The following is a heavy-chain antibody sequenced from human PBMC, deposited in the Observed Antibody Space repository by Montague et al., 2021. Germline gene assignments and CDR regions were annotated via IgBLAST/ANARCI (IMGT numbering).Heavy chain of an antibody. CDR2: ST. CDR3: ARGFDY. V-gene: IGHV4-59*09. J-gene: IGHJ4*02. Sequence: STNYNPSLKSRVTISVDTSKNQFSLKLSSVTAADTAVDYCARGFDYWGQGTLATVSS.